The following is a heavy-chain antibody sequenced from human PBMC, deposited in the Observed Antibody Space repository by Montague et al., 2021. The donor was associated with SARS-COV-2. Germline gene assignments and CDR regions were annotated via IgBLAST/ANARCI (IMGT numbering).Heavy chain of an antibody. Sequence: SLRLSCAASGVTVSSNYMSWVRQAPGKGLEWVSVIYSGGSTYYVDSMKGRFTISRDNSKNTLYLQMNSLRAEETAVYYCARGGGRDAFDIWGQGTMVTVSS. CDR2: IYSGGST. D-gene: IGHD3-16*01. CDR3: ARGGGRDAFDI. V-gene: IGHV3-53*01. J-gene: IGHJ3*02. CDR1: GVTVSSNY.